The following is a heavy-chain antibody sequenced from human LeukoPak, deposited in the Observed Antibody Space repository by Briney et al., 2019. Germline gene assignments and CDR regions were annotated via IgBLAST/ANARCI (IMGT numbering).Heavy chain of an antibody. V-gene: IGHV3-23*01. CDR1: GFTFSSYG. CDR2: ISGSGGST. J-gene: IGHJ3*02. CDR3: ATCYDILTGSPNSYAFDI. Sequence: PGGSLRLSCAASGFTFSSYGMSWVRQAPGKGLEWVSAISGSGGSTYYEDSVKGRFTISRDNSKNTLYLQMNSLRAEDTAVYYCATCYDILTGSPNSYAFDIWGQGTMVTVSS. D-gene: IGHD3-9*01.